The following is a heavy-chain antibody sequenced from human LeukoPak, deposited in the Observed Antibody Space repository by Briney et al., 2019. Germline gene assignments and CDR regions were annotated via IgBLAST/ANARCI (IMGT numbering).Heavy chain of an antibody. Sequence: PSETLSLTCTVSGGSISSYYWSWIRQPAGKGLESIGHISTSGSTNYNPSLKSRVTMSVDTSKNQFSLKLSSVTAADTAVYYCAXXXXXXXXXXYSDYYYYYMDVWGKGTTVTISS. CDR1: GGSISSYY. J-gene: IGHJ6*03. CDR2: ISTSGST. D-gene: IGHD3-10*01. CDR3: AXXXXXXXXXXYSDYYYYYMDV. V-gene: IGHV4-4*07.